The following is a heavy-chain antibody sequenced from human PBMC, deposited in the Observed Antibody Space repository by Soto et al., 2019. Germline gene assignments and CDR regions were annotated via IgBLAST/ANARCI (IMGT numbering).Heavy chain of an antibody. Sequence: SVKVCCKASGRTFSGYAISCVRQAPGQGLEWMGGIIPIFGTANYAQKFQVRVTITADESTSTAYMELSSLRPEDTAVYYCARAYYYDSSGYFPFDYWGQGTLVTVSS. D-gene: IGHD3-22*01. CDR3: ARAYYYDSSGYFPFDY. J-gene: IGHJ4*02. CDR2: IIPIFGTA. CDR1: GRTFSGYA. V-gene: IGHV1-69*13.